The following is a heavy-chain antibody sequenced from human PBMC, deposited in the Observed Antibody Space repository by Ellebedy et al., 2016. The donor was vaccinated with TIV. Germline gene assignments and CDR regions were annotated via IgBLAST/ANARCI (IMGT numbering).Heavy chain of an antibody. D-gene: IGHD4-23*01. CDR2: ISSDSSKI. CDR3: AGKAPQFQFDY. V-gene: IGHV3-48*04. J-gene: IGHJ4*02. CDR1: GFTFSSFW. Sequence: PGGSLRLSCAASGFTFSSFWLNWVRQAPGKGLEWISYISSDSSKIVYADSVKGRFTVSRDNARNSLFLQMNSLRVEDTAVYYCAGKAPQFQFDYWGQGTLVTVSS.